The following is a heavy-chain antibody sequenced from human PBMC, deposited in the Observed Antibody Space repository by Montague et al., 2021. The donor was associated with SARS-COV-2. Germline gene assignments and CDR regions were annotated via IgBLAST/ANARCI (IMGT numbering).Heavy chain of an antibody. CDR3: ARHLPGKVVAEPAAADY. CDR2: FYYSRST. Sequence: SETLSLTCTVSGGSISSSSYYWGWLRQPPGKGLEWIVSFYYSRSTYYNPSLKSRVTISVDTSKNQLSLKMGSVTAADTAVYYCARHLPGKVVAEPAAADYWGQGTLVTVSS. CDR1: GGSISSSSYY. J-gene: IGHJ4*02. D-gene: IGHD6-19*01. V-gene: IGHV4-39*01.